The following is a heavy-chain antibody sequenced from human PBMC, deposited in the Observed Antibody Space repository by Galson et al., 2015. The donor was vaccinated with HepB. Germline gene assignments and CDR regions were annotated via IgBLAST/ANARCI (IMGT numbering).Heavy chain of an antibody. CDR2: IDPSDSYT. CDR1: GYSFTSYW. J-gene: IGHJ6*02. D-gene: IGHD2-8*02. CDR3: ARTTIRTGAADNYYYYGMDV. V-gene: IGHV5-10-1*01. Sequence: QSGAEVKEPGESLRISCKGSGYSFTSYWISWVRQMPGKGLEWMGRIDPSDSYTNYSPSFQGHVTISADKSISTAYLQWSSLKASDTAMYYCARTTIRTGAADNYYYYGMDVWGQGTTVTVSS.